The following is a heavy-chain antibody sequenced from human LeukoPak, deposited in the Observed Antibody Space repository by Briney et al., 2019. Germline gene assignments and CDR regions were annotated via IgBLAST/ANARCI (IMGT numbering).Heavy chain of an antibody. CDR3: ARTNLPDTLGAFDI. V-gene: IGHV4-4*02. J-gene: IGHJ3*02. CDR2: ISLSGLT. Sequence: SGTLSLTCGVSGGSISNTNWWSWVRQPPGQGLEWIGEISLSGLTNYNPSLKSRVTVSVDTFKNQFSLKLSSVTAADTAVYYCARTNLPDTLGAFDIWGQGTKATVSS. CDR1: GGSISNTNW. D-gene: IGHD2-2*01.